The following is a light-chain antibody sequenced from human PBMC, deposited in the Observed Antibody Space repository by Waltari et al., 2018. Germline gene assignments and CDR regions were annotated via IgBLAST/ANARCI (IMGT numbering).Light chain of an antibody. CDR2: KAS. CDR3: QYYNNYPWA. CDR1: QSISTW. V-gene: IGKV1-5*03. J-gene: IGKJ1*01. Sequence: DIQMTQSPSTLSASVGDRVTITCRASQSISTWLAWFQQKPGKAPKVLIYKASSLQSGVPLRFSGSGSGTEFTLTITSLQPDDFATYYCQYYNNYPWAFGQGTKVKSN.